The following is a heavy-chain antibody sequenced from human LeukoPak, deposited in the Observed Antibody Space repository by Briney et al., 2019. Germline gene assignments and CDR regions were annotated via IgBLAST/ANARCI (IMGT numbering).Heavy chain of an antibody. CDR1: GYTFTGYY. CDR3: ARGGSGSYFSWLDP. Sequence: ASVKVSCKASGYTFTGYYIHWVRQAPGQGLECIGWINPNSGGTNYAQKFQGRVTMTRDTSISTAYMELSRLRSDDTAVYYCARGGSGSYFSWLDPWGQGTLVTVSS. D-gene: IGHD3-10*01. J-gene: IGHJ5*02. V-gene: IGHV1-2*02. CDR2: INPNSGGT.